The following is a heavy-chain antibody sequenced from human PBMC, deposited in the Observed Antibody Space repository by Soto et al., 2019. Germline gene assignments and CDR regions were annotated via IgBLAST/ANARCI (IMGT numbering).Heavy chain of an antibody. J-gene: IGHJ4*02. CDR3: ARGGYYGSGSSTY. CDR1: SGSFSGYY. D-gene: IGHD3-10*01. Sequence: QVQLQQWGAGLLKPSETLSLTCAVYSGSFSGYYWSWIRQPPGKGLEWIGEINHSGSTNYNPSLKSRVTISVDTSKNQFSLKLSSVTAADTAVYYCARGGYYGSGSSTYWGQGTLVTVSS. CDR2: INHSGST. V-gene: IGHV4-34*01.